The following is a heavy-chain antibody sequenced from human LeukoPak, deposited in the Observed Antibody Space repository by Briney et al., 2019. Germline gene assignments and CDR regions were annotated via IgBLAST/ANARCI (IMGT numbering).Heavy chain of an antibody. Sequence: SETLSLTCTVSGGSISSYYWSWIRQPPGKGLEWIGYIYYSGSTNYNPSLKSRVTISVDTSKNQFSLKLSSVTAADTAVYYCARGTVAGNFQDFDYWGQGTLVTVSS. CDR1: GGSISSYY. J-gene: IGHJ4*02. CDR3: ARGTVAGNFQDFDY. D-gene: IGHD6-19*01. CDR2: IYYSGST. V-gene: IGHV4-59*08.